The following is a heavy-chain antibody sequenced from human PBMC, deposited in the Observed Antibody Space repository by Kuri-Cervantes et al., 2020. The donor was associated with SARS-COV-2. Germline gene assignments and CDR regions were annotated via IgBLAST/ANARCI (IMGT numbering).Heavy chain of an antibody. Sequence: GGSLRLSCTASGFIFSDYYMTWVRQAPGKGLVWVSRINSDGSSTSYADSVKGRFTISRDNAKNSLYLQMNSLRAEDTAVYYCARDGYSYYYYYYMDVWGKGTTVTVSS. CDR2: INSDGSST. J-gene: IGHJ6*03. D-gene: IGHD5-18*01. CDR1: GFIFSDYY. V-gene: IGHV3-74*01. CDR3: ARDGYSYYYYYYMDV.